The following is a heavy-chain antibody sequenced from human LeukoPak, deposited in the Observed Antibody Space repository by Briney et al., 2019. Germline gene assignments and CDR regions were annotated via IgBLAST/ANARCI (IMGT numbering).Heavy chain of an antibody. CDR2: LYPGDSDT. CDR1: GYIFTNYW. D-gene: IGHD3-10*01. V-gene: IGHV5-51*01. Sequence: NHGESLKISCKGSGYIFTNYWNAWVRQMPGKGLEWMGILYPGDSDTRYSPSFQGQVIISADKSISTAYLQWSSLKASDTAMYYCARSLGFGELLGFDYWGQGTLVTVSS. J-gene: IGHJ4*02. CDR3: ARSLGFGELLGFDY.